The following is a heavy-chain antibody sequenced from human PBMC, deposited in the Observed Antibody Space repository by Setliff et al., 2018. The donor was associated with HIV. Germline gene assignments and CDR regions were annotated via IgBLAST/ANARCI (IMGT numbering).Heavy chain of an antibody. CDR1: GYTFTNYG. J-gene: IGHJ4*02. CDR2: ISAYTANT. Sequence: ASVKVSCKASGYTFTNYGITWVRQAPGQGLVWMGWISAYTANTNYAQNLQGRVTLTTDTSTSTAYMELRSLRSDDTAVYYCARVRVGATPLDYWGQGTLVTVSS. D-gene: IGHD1-26*01. CDR3: ARVRVGATPLDY. V-gene: IGHV1-18*01.